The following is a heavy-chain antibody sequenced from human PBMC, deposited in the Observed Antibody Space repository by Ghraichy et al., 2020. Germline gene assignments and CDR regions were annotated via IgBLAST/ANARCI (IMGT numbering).Heavy chain of an antibody. Sequence: SETLSLTCTVSVGSISSGSHHWGWMRQPPGKGLEWIGSIYYSGTTYYNPSLRSRVTISVDTSRNEFSMRLSSLTAADTAVYYCTREYSSSPADWGQGTLVTVSS. CDR2: IYYSGTT. D-gene: IGHD6-6*01. CDR1: VGSISSGSHH. V-gene: IGHV4-39*02. J-gene: IGHJ4*02. CDR3: TREYSSSPAD.